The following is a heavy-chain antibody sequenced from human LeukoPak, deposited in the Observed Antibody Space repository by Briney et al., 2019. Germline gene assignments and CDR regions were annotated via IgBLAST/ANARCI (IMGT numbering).Heavy chain of an antibody. Sequence: PGGSLRLSCATSGFTFSSYAMSWVRQAPGKGLEWVSAISGGGVSTYYTDSVKGRSTISRDNSKNTLYLQMHSLRADDTAVYYCAKGWFGESLYYYYMDVWGKGTTVTVSS. CDR1: GFTFSSYA. J-gene: IGHJ6*03. CDR2: ISGGGVST. D-gene: IGHD3-10*01. V-gene: IGHV3-23*01. CDR3: AKGWFGESLYYYYMDV.